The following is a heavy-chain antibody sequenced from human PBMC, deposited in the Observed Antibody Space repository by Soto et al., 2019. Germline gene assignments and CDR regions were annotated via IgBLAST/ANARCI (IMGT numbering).Heavy chain of an antibody. V-gene: IGHV5-51*01. Sequence: GASLKISCKGSGYSFSNYWIGRLRQMPGKGLEWMGIIYPGDSDTRYSPSFQGQVTISADKSISTAYLQWSSLKASDTAMYYCARPSYSTSRYYGLDVWGQGTTVTVSS. CDR2: IYPGDSDT. J-gene: IGHJ6*02. CDR3: ARPSYSTSRYYGLDV. CDR1: GYSFSNYW. D-gene: IGHD6-6*01.